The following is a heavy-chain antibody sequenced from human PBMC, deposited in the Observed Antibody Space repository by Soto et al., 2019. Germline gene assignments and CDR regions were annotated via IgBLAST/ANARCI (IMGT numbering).Heavy chain of an antibody. CDR3: AKDGLADSSSFGDYYYYYYMDV. V-gene: IGHV3-23*01. Sequence: GSLRLSCAASGFTFRSYALTWVRQAPGKGLEWVSAISGSGGRTYYADSVKGRFTISRDNSKNTLYLQMNSLRAEDTAVYYCAKDGLADSSSFGDYYYYYYMDVWGKGTTVTVSS. CDR1: GFTFRSYA. CDR2: ISGSGGRT. J-gene: IGHJ6*03. D-gene: IGHD6-6*01.